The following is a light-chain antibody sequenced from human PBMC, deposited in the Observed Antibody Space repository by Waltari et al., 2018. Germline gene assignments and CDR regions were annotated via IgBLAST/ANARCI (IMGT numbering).Light chain of an antibody. CDR3: QQYNNWPSIT. CDR1: QSVSSN. Sequence: EIVMTQSPATLSVSPGERATLSCRASQSVSSNLAWYQQKPGQAPRALIYGASTRATGIPARFSGSGSGTEFTLTISSLQSEDFAVYYCQQYNNWPSITFGQGTRLEIK. J-gene: IGKJ5*01. V-gene: IGKV3-15*01. CDR2: GAS.